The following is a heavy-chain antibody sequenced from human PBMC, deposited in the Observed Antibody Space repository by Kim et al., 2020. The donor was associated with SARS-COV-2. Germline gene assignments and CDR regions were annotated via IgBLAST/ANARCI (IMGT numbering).Heavy chain of an antibody. Sequence: SYIYYADSVKGRFTISRDNAKNSLDLQMNSLRAEDTAVYYCARDPAGGGRWGQGTLVTVSS. CDR3: ARDPAGGGR. CDR2: SYI. J-gene: IGHJ4*02. D-gene: IGHD1-26*01. V-gene: IGHV3-21*01.